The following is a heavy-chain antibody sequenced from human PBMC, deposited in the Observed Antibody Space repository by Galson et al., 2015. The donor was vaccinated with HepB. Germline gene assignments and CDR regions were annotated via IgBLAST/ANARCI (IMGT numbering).Heavy chain of an antibody. J-gene: IGHJ4*02. D-gene: IGHD2-8*02. Sequence: SLRLSCAASGFTFSNYAMTWVRQAPGKGLEWVSAIIGSGTYYADSVKGRFTISRDNSKNALSLQMNSLRAEDAAIYYCAKAACSTGVCYSDYWGQGTLVTVSS. CDR1: GFTFSNYA. CDR3: AKAACSTGVCYSDY. CDR2: IIGSGT. V-gene: IGHV3-23*01.